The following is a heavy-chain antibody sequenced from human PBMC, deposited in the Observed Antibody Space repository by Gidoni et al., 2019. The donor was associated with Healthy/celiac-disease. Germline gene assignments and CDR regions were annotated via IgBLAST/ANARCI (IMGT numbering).Heavy chain of an antibody. D-gene: IGHD1-1*01. CDR2: IYYSGST. CDR3: ARHIYWDAPLPYYFDY. J-gene: IGHJ4*02. Sequence: QLQLPESGPGLVKPSETLSLTCTVSGGSISSSSYYWGWIRQPPGKGLEWIGSIYYSGSTYYNPSLKSRVTISVDTSKNQFSRKLSSVTAADTAVYYCARHIYWDAPLPYYFDYWGQGTLVTVSS. V-gene: IGHV4-39*01. CDR1: GGSISSSSYY.